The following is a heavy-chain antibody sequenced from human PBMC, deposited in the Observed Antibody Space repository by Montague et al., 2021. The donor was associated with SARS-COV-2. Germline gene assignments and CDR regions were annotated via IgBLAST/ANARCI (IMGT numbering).Heavy chain of an antibody. CDR1: GFSLSTSGMC. CDR2: IDWDDDK. Sequence: PALVKPTQTLTLTCTFSGFSLSTSGMCVSWIRQPPGKALEWLARIDWDDDKYYSTSLKTRLTISKDTSKNQVVLTMTNMDPVDTATYYCARTTYDILTGTHIAFDSLGQGTLVDISS. V-gene: IGHV2-70*11. J-gene: IGHJ4*01. CDR3: ARTTYDILTGTHIAFDS. D-gene: IGHD3-9*01.